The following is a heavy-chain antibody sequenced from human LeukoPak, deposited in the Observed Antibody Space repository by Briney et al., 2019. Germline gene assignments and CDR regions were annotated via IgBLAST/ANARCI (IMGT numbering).Heavy chain of an antibody. J-gene: IGHJ4*02. CDR2: IWYDGSNK. CDR1: GFTFSSYG. CDR3: ARDGIAVAGPPDY. Sequence: GGSLRLSCAASGFTFSSYGMHWVRQAPGKGLEXXAVIWYDGSNKYYADSVKGRFTISRDNSKNTLYLQMNSLRAEDTAVYYCARDGIAVAGPPDYWGQGTLVTVSS. D-gene: IGHD6-19*01. V-gene: IGHV3-33*01.